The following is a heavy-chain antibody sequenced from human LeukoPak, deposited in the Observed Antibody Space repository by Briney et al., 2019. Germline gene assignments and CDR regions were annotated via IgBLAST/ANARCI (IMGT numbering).Heavy chain of an antibody. D-gene: IGHD5-18*01. Sequence: SETLSLTCTVSGGSISSYCWSWIRQPPGKGLEWIGYIYYSGSTNYNPSLKSRVTISVDTSKNQFSLKLSSVTAADTAVYYCARGSEDTAMAYYYYYYMDVWGKGTTVTVSS. CDR3: ARGSEDTAMAYYYYYYMDV. V-gene: IGHV4-59*01. CDR1: GGSISSYC. CDR2: IYYSGST. J-gene: IGHJ6*03.